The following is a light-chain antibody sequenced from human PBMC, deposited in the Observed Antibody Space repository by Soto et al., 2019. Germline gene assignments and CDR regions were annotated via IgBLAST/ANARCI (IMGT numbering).Light chain of an antibody. CDR3: QQYNNRPWT. Sequence: EIVMTQSPATLSVSPEERATLYCGASQSVSSNLAWYQQKPGQAPRLLIYDASTRATRIPASFSGSGSGTEFTLTISSLQSEDFAVYYCQQYNNRPWTFGQGTKVDIK. V-gene: IGKV3-15*01. CDR1: QSVSSN. CDR2: DAS. J-gene: IGKJ1*01.